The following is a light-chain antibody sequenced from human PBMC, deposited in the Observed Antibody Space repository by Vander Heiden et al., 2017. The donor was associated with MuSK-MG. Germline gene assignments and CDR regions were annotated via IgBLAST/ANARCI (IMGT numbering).Light chain of an antibody. CDR2: INN. J-gene: IGLJ2*01. Sequence: QSVLTQPPSASGTPGQRVTIPCSGSSSNIGGNTVNCYHQLPATAPTLLSYINNQRPSGAPARFSGSKSGTSASLAITGLPSEEEADYYCEAWDDSLNGQGVFGGGTKLTVL. CDR3: EAWDDSLNGQGV. V-gene: IGLV1-44*01. CDR1: SSNIGGNT.